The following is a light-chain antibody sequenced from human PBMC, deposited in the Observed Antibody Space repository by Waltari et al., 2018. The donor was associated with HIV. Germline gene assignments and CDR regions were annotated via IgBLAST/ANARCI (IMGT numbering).Light chain of an antibody. CDR1: QGVRNE. V-gene: IGKV1-17*01. CDR2: AAS. J-gene: IGKJ1*01. Sequence: DIQMTQSPSSLSASVGDRDTITCRASQGVRNELVWYQQKPGKAPKRLIYAASSLHSGVPSRFSGSGSGTEFILTISSLQTEDFATYYCQQHRSYPWTFGQGTRVEIK. CDR3: QQHRSYPWT.